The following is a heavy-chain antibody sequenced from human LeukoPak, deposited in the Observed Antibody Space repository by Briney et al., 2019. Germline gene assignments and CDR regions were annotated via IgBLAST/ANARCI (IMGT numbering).Heavy chain of an antibody. D-gene: IGHD6-13*01. CDR2: ISYDGSNK. CDR1: GFTFSSYA. Sequence: GGSLRLSCAASGFTFSSYAMHRVRQAPGKGLEWVAVISYDGSNKYYADSVKGRFTISRDNSKNTLYLQMNSLRAEDTAVYYCARDGSSWAYFDYWGQGTLVTVSS. V-gene: IGHV3-30*04. CDR3: ARDGSSWAYFDY. J-gene: IGHJ4*02.